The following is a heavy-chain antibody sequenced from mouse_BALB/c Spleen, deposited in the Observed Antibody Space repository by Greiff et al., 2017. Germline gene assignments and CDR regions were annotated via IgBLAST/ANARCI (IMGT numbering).Heavy chain of an antibody. V-gene: IGHV1-4*02. Sequence: VQLQQSAAELARPGASVKMSCKASGYTFTSYTMHWVKQRPGQGLEWIGYINPSSGYTEYNQKFKDKTTLTADKSSSTAYMQLSSLTSEDSAVYFCARDYYGSIHYWGQGTTLTVAS. CDR1: GYTFTSYT. J-gene: IGHJ2*01. D-gene: IGHD1-1*01. CDR3: ARDYYGSIHY. CDR2: INPSSGYT.